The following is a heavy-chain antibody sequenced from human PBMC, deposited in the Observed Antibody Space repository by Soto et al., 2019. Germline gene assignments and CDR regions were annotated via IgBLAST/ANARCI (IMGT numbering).Heavy chain of an antibody. CDR2: IYYSGST. J-gene: IGHJ6*02. Sequence: ASETLSLTCTVSGGSISSGNYYWSWIRQHPGKGLGWIGYIYYSGSTYYNPSLKSRVTISVDTSKNQFSVKVNSVTAADTAVYYCARGNYDYYYGMDVWGQGTTVTVSS. CDR3: ARGNYDYYYGMDV. V-gene: IGHV4-31*03. CDR1: GGSISSGNYY.